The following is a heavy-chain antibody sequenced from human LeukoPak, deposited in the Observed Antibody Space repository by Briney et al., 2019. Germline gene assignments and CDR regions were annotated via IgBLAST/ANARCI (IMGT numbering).Heavy chain of an antibody. D-gene: IGHD5-18*01. CDR2: IYYSGST. CDR1: GGSTSSYY. Sequence: SETLSLTCTVSGGSTSSYYWSWIRQPPGKGLEWIGYIYYSGSTNYNPSLKSRVTISVDTSKNQFSLELSSVTAADTAVYYCARRPGYSYGGDAFDIWGQGTMVTVSS. CDR3: ARRPGYSYGGDAFDI. V-gene: IGHV4-59*08. J-gene: IGHJ3*02.